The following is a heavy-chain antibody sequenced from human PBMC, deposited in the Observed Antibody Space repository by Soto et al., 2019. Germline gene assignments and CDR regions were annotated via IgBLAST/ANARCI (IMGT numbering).Heavy chain of an antibody. J-gene: IGHJ4*02. D-gene: IGHD2-15*01. CDR2: INAGNGNT. CDR3: AGVCSGGSSYYGRDDY. Sequence: QVQLVQSGAEVKKPGASVKVSCKASGYTFTSYAMHWVRQAPGQRLEWMGWINAGNGNTKYSQKFQGRVTITRDTSASSAHMELSGLRSEDTAVYYCAGVCSGGSSYYGRDDYWGQGTLVTVSS. V-gene: IGHV1-3*01. CDR1: GYTFTSYA.